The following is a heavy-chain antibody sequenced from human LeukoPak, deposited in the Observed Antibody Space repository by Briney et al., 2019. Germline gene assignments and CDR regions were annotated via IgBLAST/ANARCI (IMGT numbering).Heavy chain of an antibody. CDR2: ISSSSSYI. CDR1: GFTFSSYS. V-gene: IGHV3-21*06. Sequence: PGGSLRLSCAASGFTFSSYSMNWVRQAPGKGLEWVSSISSSSSYIYYADSVKGRFTISRDNAENSVHLQMNSLRAEDTAVYYCATRHCSIAACRASSYKCMDDWGKGTTVTVSS. CDR3: ATRHCSIAACRASSYKCMDD. D-gene: IGHD4-11*01. J-gene: IGHJ6*04.